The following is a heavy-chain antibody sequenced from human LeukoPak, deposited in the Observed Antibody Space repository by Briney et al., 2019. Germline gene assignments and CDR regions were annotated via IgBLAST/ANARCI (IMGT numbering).Heavy chain of an antibody. Sequence: SETLSLTCTVSGSSISSYYWSWIRQPAGKGLEWIGRIYTSGSTNYNSSLKSRVTMSVDTSKNQFSLKLSSVTAADTAVYYCAREHFLIRSLDVWGKGTTVTVSS. CDR3: AREHFLIRSLDV. CDR2: IYTSGST. CDR1: GSSISSYY. J-gene: IGHJ6*04. D-gene: IGHD2-8*01. V-gene: IGHV4-4*07.